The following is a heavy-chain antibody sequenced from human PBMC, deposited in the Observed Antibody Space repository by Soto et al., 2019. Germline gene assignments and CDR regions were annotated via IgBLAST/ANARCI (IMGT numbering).Heavy chain of an antibody. CDR2: ISYDGSNK. CDR1: GFTFSSYG. V-gene: IGHV3-30*18. Sequence: ESGGGVVQPGRSLRLSCAASGFTFSSYGMHWVRQAPGKGLEWVAVISYDGSNKYYADSVKGRFTISRDNSKNTLYLQMNSLRAEDTAVYYCAKDAPIFGVVIIASYFDYWGQGTLVTVSS. CDR3: AKDAPIFGVVIIASYFDY. D-gene: IGHD3-3*01. J-gene: IGHJ4*02.